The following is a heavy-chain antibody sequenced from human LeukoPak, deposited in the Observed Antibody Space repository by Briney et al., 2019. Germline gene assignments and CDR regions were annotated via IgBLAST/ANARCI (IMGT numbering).Heavy chain of an antibody. CDR2: TRYRATWNT. Sequence: SQTLSLTCAISVDSVFSKSASWSWMRQSPSRGLEYLGRTRYRATWNTFYSLSVEGRITINADTSRNEVSLRQSSVTPVDTALYYCVRAFNWAFDYWGQGTLVTVSS. D-gene: IGHD3-16*01. V-gene: IGHV6-1*01. CDR3: VRAFNWAFDY. J-gene: IGHJ4*02. CDR1: VDSVFSKSAS.